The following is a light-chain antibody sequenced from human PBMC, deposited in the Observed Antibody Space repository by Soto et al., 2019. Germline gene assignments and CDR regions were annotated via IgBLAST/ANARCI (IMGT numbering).Light chain of an antibody. CDR2: KAS. CDR3: QQYVNYPWT. Sequence: DIPVTQSPSTLSASVGDRVTITCQANQRISSWLAWYQLKPGKAPKLLIYKASNLESGVPPRFSGSGSGTEFTLTISSLQHEDFATYYCQQYVNYPWTFGPGTKVDIK. J-gene: IGKJ1*01. V-gene: IGKV1-5*03. CDR1: QRISSW.